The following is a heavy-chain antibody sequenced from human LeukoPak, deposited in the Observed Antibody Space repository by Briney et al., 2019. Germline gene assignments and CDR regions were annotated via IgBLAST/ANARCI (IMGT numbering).Heavy chain of an antibody. CDR2: INTDGNTR. CDR3: VRDMGYYDKV. V-gene: IGHV3-74*01. CDR1: GFTFSTSW. J-gene: IGHJ4*02. Sequence: GGSLRLSCAPSGFTFSTSWMHWVRQAPGKGVVWVSRINTDGNTRDYADSVKGRFTISRDNAKNTVFLQMNSLRAEDTAIYYCVRDMGYYDKVWGQGTLVTVSS. D-gene: IGHD3-22*01.